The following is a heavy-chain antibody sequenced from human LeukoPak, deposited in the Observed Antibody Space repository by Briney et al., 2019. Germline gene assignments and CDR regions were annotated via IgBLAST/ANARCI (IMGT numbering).Heavy chain of an antibody. Sequence: SETLSLTCAVYGGSFSDYYWTWIRQTPGKGLEWIGEMSPSGSSNYNPSLKRRVTISVDPSKNLFSLKLRSVTAADTAVYYCARGRQDVNMILVVMAGVSYYLDVWSKGTTVTVS. D-gene: IGHD3-22*01. V-gene: IGHV4-34*01. CDR3: ARGRQDVNMILVVMAGVSYYLDV. CDR2: MSPSGSS. CDR1: GGSFSDYY. J-gene: IGHJ6*03.